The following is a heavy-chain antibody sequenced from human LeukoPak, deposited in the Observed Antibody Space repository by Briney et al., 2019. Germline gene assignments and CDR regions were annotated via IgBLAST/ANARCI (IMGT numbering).Heavy chain of an antibody. V-gene: IGHV1-8*03. Sequence: ASVKVSCKASGYGFTNYDINWVRQAPGQGLEWMGWMKPNSGDTGYAQKFQGRVTFSRNTSISTAYMELTNLRSEDTAVYYCARCDYDTTINPNWFDPWGQGTLVTVSS. D-gene: IGHD3-22*01. CDR2: MKPNSGDT. J-gene: IGHJ5*02. CDR1: GYGFTNYD. CDR3: ARCDYDTTINPNWFDP.